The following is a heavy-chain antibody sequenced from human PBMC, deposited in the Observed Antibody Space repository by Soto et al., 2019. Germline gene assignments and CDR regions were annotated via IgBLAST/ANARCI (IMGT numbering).Heavy chain of an antibody. V-gene: IGHV3-74*01. J-gene: IGHJ4*02. Sequence: EVQLVESGGGLVQPGGSLRLSCAASGFTFSSYWMHWVRQAPGKGLVWVSRINSDGSSTSYADSVKGRFTISRDNAKNTLYLQMNSVRAEDTAVYYCERTSLVVAAATRQDYWGQGTLVTVSS. CDR2: INSDGSST. CDR3: ERTSLVVAAATRQDY. CDR1: GFTFSSYW. D-gene: IGHD2-15*01.